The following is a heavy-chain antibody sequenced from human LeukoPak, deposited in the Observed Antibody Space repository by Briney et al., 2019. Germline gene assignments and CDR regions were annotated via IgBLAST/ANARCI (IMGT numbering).Heavy chain of an antibody. Sequence: ASVTVSCKASGYTFTDYYMHWVRQAPGQVLEWMGWINPNSGGTNYVQKFQGRVTMTRDTSINTAYMELSRLRSDDTAVYYCALRSTVTTGFDYWGQGTLVTVSS. CDR2: INPNSGGT. J-gene: IGHJ4*02. CDR3: ALRSTVTTGFDY. V-gene: IGHV1-2*02. CDR1: GYTFTDYY. D-gene: IGHD4-17*01.